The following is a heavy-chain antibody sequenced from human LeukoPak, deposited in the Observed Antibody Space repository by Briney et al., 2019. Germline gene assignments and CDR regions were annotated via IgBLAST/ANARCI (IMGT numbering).Heavy chain of an antibody. CDR1: GYTFTTYG. V-gene: IGHV1-18*01. CDR3: ARVLYYDILTGYSNWFDL. D-gene: IGHD3-9*01. J-gene: IGHJ5*02. Sequence: ASVKVSCKASGYTFTTYGISWVRQAPRQGLEWMGWISAYNGNTNYAQKLQGRVTMTTDTSTSTAYMELRSLRSDDSAVYYCARVLYYDILTGYSNWFDLWGEGTVVSVSS. CDR2: ISAYNGNT.